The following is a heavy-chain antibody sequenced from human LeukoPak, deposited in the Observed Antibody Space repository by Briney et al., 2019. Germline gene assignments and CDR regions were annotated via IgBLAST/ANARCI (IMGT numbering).Heavy chain of an antibody. Sequence: SGPTLVNPTQTLTLTCTFSGFSLSTSGVGVGWIRQPPGKALEWLALIYWDDDKRYSPSLKSRLTITKDTSKNQVVLTMTNMDPVDTATYYCAHRKRGDDLNLLGSFDYWGQGTLVTVSS. D-gene: IGHD3-10*01. CDR3: AHRKRGDDLNLLGSFDY. J-gene: IGHJ4*02. V-gene: IGHV2-5*02. CDR1: GFSLSTSGVG. CDR2: IYWDDDK.